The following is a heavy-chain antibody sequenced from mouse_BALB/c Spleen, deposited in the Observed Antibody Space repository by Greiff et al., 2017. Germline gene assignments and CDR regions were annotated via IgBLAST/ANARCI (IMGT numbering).Heavy chain of an antibody. J-gene: IGHJ2*01. D-gene: IGHD1-2*01. CDR2: INPSTGYT. Sequence: QVQLKQSGAELAKPGASVKMSCKASGYTFTSYWMHWVKQRPGQGLEWIGYINPSTGYTEYNQKFKDKATLTADKSSSTAYMQLSSLTSEDSAVYYCARATTASWGKGTTLTVSS. V-gene: IGHV1-7*01. CDR1: GYTFTSYW. CDR3: ARATTAS.